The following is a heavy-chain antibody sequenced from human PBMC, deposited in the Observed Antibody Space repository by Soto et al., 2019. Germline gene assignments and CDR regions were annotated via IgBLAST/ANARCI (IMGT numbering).Heavy chain of an antibody. Sequence: VQLVESGGGVVQPGRSLRLSCAASGFTFSDYAMHWVRQAPGKGLEWVAVVSHDGRNTHYADSVKGRFTISRDSSKITVPREMTSLRAEDTDVYYCAKGGRQWLVTSDFNYWGQGALVTVSS. D-gene: IGHD6-19*01. V-gene: IGHV3-30*18. CDR2: VSHDGRNT. J-gene: IGHJ4*02. CDR1: GFTFSDYA. CDR3: AKGGRQWLVTSDFNY.